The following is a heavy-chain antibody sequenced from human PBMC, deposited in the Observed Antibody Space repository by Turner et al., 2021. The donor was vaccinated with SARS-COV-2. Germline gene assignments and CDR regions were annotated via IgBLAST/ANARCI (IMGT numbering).Heavy chain of an antibody. CDR2: ITGSSGTI. CDR1: YS. CDR3: ARDRQVTKPLVTIY. Sequence: YSMNWVRQTPGKGLEWVSYITGSSGTIYYADSVSGRSTISRDNAKNSLYLQINSLRAEDTAVYYCARDRQVTKPLVTIYWGQGTLVTVSS. D-gene: IGHD4-17*01. J-gene: IGHJ4*02. V-gene: IGHV3-48*01.